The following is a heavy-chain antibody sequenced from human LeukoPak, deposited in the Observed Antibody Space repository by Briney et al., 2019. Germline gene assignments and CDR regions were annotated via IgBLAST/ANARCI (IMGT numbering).Heavy chain of an antibody. Sequence: GSLRLSCAASGFTFSSYAMHWVRQAPGKGLEWVAVISYDGSNKYYADSVKGRFTISRDNSKNTLYLQMNSLRAEDTAVYYCARVGIGYCSSTSCHNWFDPWGQGTLVTVSS. CDR2: ISYDGSNK. D-gene: IGHD2-2*01. CDR1: GFTFSSYA. V-gene: IGHV3-30*04. J-gene: IGHJ5*02. CDR3: ARVGIGYCSSTSCHNWFDP.